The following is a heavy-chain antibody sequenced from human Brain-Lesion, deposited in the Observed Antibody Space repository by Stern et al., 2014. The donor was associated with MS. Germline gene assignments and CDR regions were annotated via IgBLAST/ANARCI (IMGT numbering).Heavy chain of an antibody. CDR2: IHPNTGGT. V-gene: IGHV1-2*02. Sequence: VQLVESGAEVKKPGASVKVSCKTSGYIFTGYYIHWVRQAPGQGLEWMAWIHPNTGGTKYAQKFQGRVTMGRDTSISTAYVELSSLTSDDTAVYYCARDQRGITIFGVVTDYYYLGMDVWGQGTTVTVSS. D-gene: IGHD3-3*01. CDR3: ARDQRGITIFGVVTDYYYLGMDV. J-gene: IGHJ6*02. CDR1: GYIFTGYY.